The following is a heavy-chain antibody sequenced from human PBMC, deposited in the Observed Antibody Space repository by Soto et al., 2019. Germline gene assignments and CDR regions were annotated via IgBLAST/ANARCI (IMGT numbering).Heavy chain of an antibody. CDR1: GGTFSSYT. CDR2: IIPFLDVA. D-gene: IGHD6-19*01. J-gene: IGHJ4*02. Sequence: VQLVQSGAEVKKPASSVKVSCKASGGTFSSYTISWVRQAPGQGLEWMGRIIPFLDVANYAQKFQGRVTITADKSTSTAYMELRSXRSXXXXMYYCARDSSLAGRPFDYWGQGTLVTVSS. V-gene: IGHV1-69*08. CDR3: ARDSSLAGRPFDY.